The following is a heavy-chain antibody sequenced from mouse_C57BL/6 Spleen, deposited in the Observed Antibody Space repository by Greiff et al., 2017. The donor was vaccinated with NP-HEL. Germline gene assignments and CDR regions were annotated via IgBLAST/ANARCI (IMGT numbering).Heavy chain of an antibody. V-gene: IGHV5-4*03. CDR3: ARGGPSMDY. J-gene: IGHJ4*01. Sequence: EVKLVESGGGLVKPGGSLKLSCAASGFTFSSYAMSWVRQTPEKRLEWVATISDGGSYTYYPDNVKGRFTISRDNAKNNLYLQMSHLKSEDTAMYYCARGGPSMDYWGQGTSVTVSS. CDR2: ISDGGSYT. CDR1: GFTFSSYA.